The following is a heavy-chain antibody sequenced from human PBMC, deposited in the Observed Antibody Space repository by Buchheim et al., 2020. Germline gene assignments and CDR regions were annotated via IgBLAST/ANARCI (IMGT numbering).Heavy chain of an antibody. CDR3: ARDSGDFWSGYVSNGMDV. Sequence: QVQLQESGPGLVKPSETLSLTCTVSGGSISSYYWSWIRQPPGKGLEWIGYIYYSGSTNYNPSLKSRVTISVDTSKNQFSLKLSSVTAADTAVYYCARDSGDFWSGYVSNGMDVWGQGTT. CDR2: IYYSGST. V-gene: IGHV4-59*01. CDR1: GGSISSYY. D-gene: IGHD3-3*01. J-gene: IGHJ6*02.